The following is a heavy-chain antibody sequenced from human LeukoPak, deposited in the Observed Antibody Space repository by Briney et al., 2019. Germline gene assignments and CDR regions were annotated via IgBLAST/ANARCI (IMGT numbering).Heavy chain of an antibody. CDR3: ARVDSSSTNFDY. CDR2: IYYSGST. Sequence: NPSETLSLTCTVSGGSISSGGYYWSWIRQHPGKGLEWIGYIYYSGSTYYNPSLKSRVTISVDTSKNQFSLKLSSVTAADTAVYYCARVDSSSTNFDYWGQGTLVTVSS. CDR1: GGSISSGGYY. J-gene: IGHJ4*02. D-gene: IGHD6-13*01. V-gene: IGHV4-31*03.